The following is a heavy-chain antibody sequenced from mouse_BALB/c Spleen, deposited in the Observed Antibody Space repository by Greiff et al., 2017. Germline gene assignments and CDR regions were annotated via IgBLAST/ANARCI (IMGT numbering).Heavy chain of an antibody. J-gene: IGHJ4*01. Sequence: VQLQQPGAELVKPGASVKLSCKASGYTFTSYWMHWVKQRPGQGLEWIGEIDPSDSYTNYNQKFKGKATLTVDKSSSTAYMQLSSLTSEDSAVYYCARRLRAMDYWGQGTSVTVSS. D-gene: IGHD1-1*01. V-gene: IGHV1-69*02. CDR2: IDPSDSYT. CDR3: ARRLRAMDY. CDR1: GYTFTSYW.